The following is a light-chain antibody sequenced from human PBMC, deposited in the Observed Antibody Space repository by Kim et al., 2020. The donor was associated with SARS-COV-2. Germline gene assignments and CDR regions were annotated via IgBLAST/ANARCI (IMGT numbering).Light chain of an antibody. CDR3: AAWDDSLSALV. J-gene: IGLJ3*02. Sequence: QSVLTQPPSTSGTPGQRVTMSCAGDSSNIGDNFVYWYQQLSGTAPKLLIYRNYQRSSGVPDRFSGSKSGTSAFLAISGLRSDDEADYYCAAWDDSLSALVFGAGTKLTVL. V-gene: IGLV1-47*01. CDR2: RNY. CDR1: SSNIGDNF.